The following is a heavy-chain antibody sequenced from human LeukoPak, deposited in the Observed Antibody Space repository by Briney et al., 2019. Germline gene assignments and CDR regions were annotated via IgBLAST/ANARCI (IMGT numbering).Heavy chain of an antibody. J-gene: IGHJ6*04. V-gene: IGHV3-30*18. CDR1: GFTFSSYG. CDR3: AKDSYGDYLSWRYYYYGMDV. CDR2: ISYDGSNK. D-gene: IGHD4-17*01. Sequence: GRALRLSCAASGFTFSSYGMHWVRQAPGKGLEWVAVISYDGSNKYYANSVKGRFTISRDNSKNTLYLQMNSLRAEDTAVYYCAKDSYGDYLSWRYYYYGMDVWGKGTTVTVSS.